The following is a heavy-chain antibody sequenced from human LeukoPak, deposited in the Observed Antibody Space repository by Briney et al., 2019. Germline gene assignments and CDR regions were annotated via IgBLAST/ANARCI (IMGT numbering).Heavy chain of an antibody. V-gene: IGHV4-59*01. CDR3: ARGGVFSTDNWFDP. Sequence: SETLFLTCTVSGGSISNYYWNWIRHPPGRGLEWIGYIYYIGSTNYNPSLKSRVTISVDTSKNQFSLTLNSVTAADTAVYYCARGGVFSTDNWFDPWGQGTLVTVSS. CDR2: IYYIGST. D-gene: IGHD3-9*01. CDR1: GGSISNYY. J-gene: IGHJ5*02.